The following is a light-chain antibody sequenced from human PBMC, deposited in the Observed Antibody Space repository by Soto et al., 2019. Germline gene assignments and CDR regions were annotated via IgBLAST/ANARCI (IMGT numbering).Light chain of an antibody. CDR1: EHVPSTS. CDR2: TAS. J-gene: IGKJ5*01. V-gene: IGKV3-20*01. CDR3: QQYGTSPFT. Sequence: IMLKRSPGSLSGCRGERATRCCRASEHVPSTSLAWYQQNPGQAPRLLIHTASSRATGIPDRFSGSGYGTDFTLTISGLEPQDFAVYHCQQYGTSPFTFGQGTLLEI.